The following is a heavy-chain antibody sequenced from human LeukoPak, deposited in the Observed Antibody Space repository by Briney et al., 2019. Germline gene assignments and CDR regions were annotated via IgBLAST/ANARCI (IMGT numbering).Heavy chain of an antibody. CDR1: GFTFRSYA. D-gene: IGHD3-22*01. J-gene: IGHJ4*02. V-gene: IGHV3-30-3*01. CDR2: ISYDGSNK. Sequence: GGSLRLSCAASGFTFRSYAMHWVRQAPGKGLEWVAVISYDGSNKYYADSVKGRFTISRDNSKNTLYLQMDSLRAEDTAVYYRASDGLITMIVVVITWLLNYWGQGTLVTASS. CDR3: ASDGLITMIVVVITWLLNY.